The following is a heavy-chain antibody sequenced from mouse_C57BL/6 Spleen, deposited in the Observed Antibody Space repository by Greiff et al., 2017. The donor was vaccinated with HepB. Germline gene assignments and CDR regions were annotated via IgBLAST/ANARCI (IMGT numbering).Heavy chain of an antibody. D-gene: IGHD1-2*01. Sequence: QLQQSGAELVMPGASVKLSCKASGYTFTSYWMHWVKQRPGQGLEWIGEIDPSDSYTNYNQKFKGKSTLTVDKSSSTAYMQLSSLTSEDSAVYYCARRATASGGFAYWGQGTLVTVSA. CDR3: ARRATASGGFAY. CDR2: IDPSDSYT. CDR1: GYTFTSYW. J-gene: IGHJ3*01. V-gene: IGHV1-69*01.